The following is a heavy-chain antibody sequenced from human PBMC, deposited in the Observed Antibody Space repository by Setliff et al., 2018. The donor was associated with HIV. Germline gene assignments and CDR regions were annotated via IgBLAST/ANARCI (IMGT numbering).Heavy chain of an antibody. CDR2: IYYSGST. CDR3: ARVISSWSAYYIDY. Sequence: SETLSLTCTVAGGSISSYYWSWIRQPPGKGLEWIGYIYYSGSTNYNPSLESRVTISVDTSKNQFSLKLSSVTAADTAVYYCARVISSWSAYYIDYWGQGTLVTVSS. D-gene: IGHD3-3*01. V-gene: IGHV4-59*01. CDR1: GGSISSYY. J-gene: IGHJ4*02.